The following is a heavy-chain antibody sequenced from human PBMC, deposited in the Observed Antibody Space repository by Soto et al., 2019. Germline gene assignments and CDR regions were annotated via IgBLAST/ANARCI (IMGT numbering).Heavy chain of an antibody. CDR2: ISGTAGRT. CDR1: GFIFTKNA. CDR3: GGRTVSSSLTVDI. Sequence: EVQVLESGGGLVQPGGSLRLSCAASGFIFTKNAMTWVRQAPGKGLEWLSGISGTAGRTYYADSVKGRFTISRDTSKNPVYLQMNSLRAEDTDIYYCGGRTVSSSLTVDIWGRGKMVTVSS. J-gene: IGHJ3*02. D-gene: IGHD3-9*01. V-gene: IGHV3-23*01.